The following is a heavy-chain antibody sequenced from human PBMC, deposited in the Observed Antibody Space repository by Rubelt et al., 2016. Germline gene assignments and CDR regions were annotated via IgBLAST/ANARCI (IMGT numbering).Heavy chain of an antibody. Sequence: QVQLQESGPGLVKPSETLSLSCTVSGGSISSYYWSWVRQPPGKGLEWIGYIYFTGTTNYNPSLKSRVSISIDRSKNQFSLQLSAVTAADTAVYYCARAQSYDTSSGYWYFDLWGRGTLVTVSS. CDR1: GGSISSYY. CDR2: IYFTGTT. V-gene: IGHV4-59*01. D-gene: IGHD3-22*01. J-gene: IGHJ2*01. CDR3: ARAQSYDTSSGYWYFDL.